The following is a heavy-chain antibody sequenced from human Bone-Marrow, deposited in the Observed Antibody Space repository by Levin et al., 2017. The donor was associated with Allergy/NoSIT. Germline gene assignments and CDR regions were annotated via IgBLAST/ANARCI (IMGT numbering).Heavy chain of an antibody. CDR1: GFTLSSSG. D-gene: IGHD4-17*01. Sequence: LSLTCAASGFTLSSSGMHWVRQAPGKGLEWVAVIWYDGSNKYYADSVKGRFTISRDNSKNTLYLQMNSLRAEDTAVYYCARDRGLRYWYFDLWGRGTLVTVSS. J-gene: IGHJ2*01. CDR2: IWYDGSNK. V-gene: IGHV3-33*01. CDR3: ARDRGLRYWYFDL.